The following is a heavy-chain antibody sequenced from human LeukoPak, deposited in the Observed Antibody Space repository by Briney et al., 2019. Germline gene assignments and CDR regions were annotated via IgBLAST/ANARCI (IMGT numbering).Heavy chain of an antibody. Sequence: GGSLRLSCAASGFTFYDYAMHWVRHAPGKGLEWVSSISWNSGNIGYADSVKGRFTISRDNAKNSLYLQMNSLRAEDTALYYCAKDARYDSSGYLDYWGQGTLVTVSS. V-gene: IGHV3-9*01. J-gene: IGHJ4*02. D-gene: IGHD3-22*01. CDR1: GFTFYDYA. CDR2: ISWNSGNI. CDR3: AKDARYDSSGYLDY.